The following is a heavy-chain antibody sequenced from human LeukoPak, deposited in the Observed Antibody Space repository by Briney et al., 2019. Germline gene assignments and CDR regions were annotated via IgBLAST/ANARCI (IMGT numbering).Heavy chain of an antibody. Sequence: SETLSLTCAVYGESFSGYYWSWIRQPPGKGLEWIGEINHSGGTNYNPSLKSRVTISVDTSKNQFSLKLSSVTAADTAVYYCARGGISGYVYWGQGTLVTVSS. J-gene: IGHJ4*02. V-gene: IGHV4-34*01. CDR3: ARGGISGYVY. CDR1: GESFSGYY. D-gene: IGHD5-12*01. CDR2: INHSGGT.